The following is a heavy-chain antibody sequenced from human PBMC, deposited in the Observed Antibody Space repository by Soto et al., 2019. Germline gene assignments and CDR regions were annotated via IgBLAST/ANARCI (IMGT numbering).Heavy chain of an antibody. CDR1: GFTFSSYA. Sequence: QVQLVESGGGVVQPGRSLRLSCAASGFTFSSYAMHWVRQAPGKGLEWVAVISYDGSNKNYADSVKGRFTISRDNSKNTLYLQMNSLRAEDTAVYYCARGLMTNTPNYYYYYGMDVWGQGTTVTVSS. CDR3: ARGLMTNTPNYYYYYGMDV. D-gene: IGHD2-8*01. CDR2: ISYDGSNK. V-gene: IGHV3-30-3*01. J-gene: IGHJ6*02.